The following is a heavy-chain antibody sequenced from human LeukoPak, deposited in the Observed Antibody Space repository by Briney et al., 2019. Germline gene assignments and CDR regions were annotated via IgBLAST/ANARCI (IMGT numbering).Heavy chain of an antibody. J-gene: IGHJ6*03. CDR2: IYTSGST. Sequence: SETLSLTSTVPGGSISSYYWSWIRQPAGKGLEWIGRIYTSGSTNYNPSLKSRVTMSVDTSKNQFSLKLSSVTAADTAVYYCARDRGSGSSGPYPPYYYMDVWGKGTTVTVSS. V-gene: IGHV4-4*07. D-gene: IGHD3-22*01. CDR3: ARDRGSGSSGPYPPYYYMDV. CDR1: GGSISSYY.